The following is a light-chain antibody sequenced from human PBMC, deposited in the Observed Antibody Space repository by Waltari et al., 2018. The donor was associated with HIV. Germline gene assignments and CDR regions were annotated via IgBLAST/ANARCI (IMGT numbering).Light chain of an antibody. CDR2: RNN. Sequence: SVLTQPPSASGTPGQRVTISCSGSTSNHGRNSVFWYQHLPGPAPKLLILRNNSRPSGVPDRCCGSTSGTSASLAISGLRSEDEAEYYGVGWDATLLGGLFGGGTKVAVL. CDR3: VGWDATLLGGL. CDR1: TSNHGRNS. V-gene: IGLV1-47*01. J-gene: IGLJ2*01.